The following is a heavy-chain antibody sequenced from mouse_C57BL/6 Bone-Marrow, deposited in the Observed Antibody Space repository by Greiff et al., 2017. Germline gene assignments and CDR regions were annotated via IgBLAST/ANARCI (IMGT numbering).Heavy chain of an antibody. V-gene: IGHV5-6*02. CDR3: ARRGITTVFDY. J-gene: IGHJ2*01. CDR2: LSSGGSYT. Sequence: EVKLVESGGDLVKPGGSLKLSCAASGFTFSSYGMSLVRQTPDKRLELVAPLSSGGSYTYYPDSVNGRFTISRDNAKNTLYLQMSSLKSEDTAMYYCARRGITTVFDYWGQGTTLTVSS. D-gene: IGHD2-4*01. CDR1: GFTFSSYG.